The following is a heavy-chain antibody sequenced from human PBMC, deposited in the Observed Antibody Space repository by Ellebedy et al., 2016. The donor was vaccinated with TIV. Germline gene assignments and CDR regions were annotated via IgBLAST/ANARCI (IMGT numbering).Heavy chain of an antibody. Sequence: GGSLRLSCAASGFTFDDYTMHWVRQAPGKGLEWVSLISWDGGSTYYADSVKGRFTISRDNSKNSLYLQMNSLRTEDTALYYCAKDGGGAQWLTFDYWGQGTLVTVSS. CDR3: AKDGGGAQWLTFDY. D-gene: IGHD6-19*01. V-gene: IGHV3-43*01. CDR1: GFTFDDYT. CDR2: ISWDGGST. J-gene: IGHJ4*02.